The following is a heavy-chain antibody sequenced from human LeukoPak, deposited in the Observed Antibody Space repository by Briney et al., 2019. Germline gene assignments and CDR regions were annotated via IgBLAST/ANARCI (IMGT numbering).Heavy chain of an antibody. J-gene: IGHJ1*01. V-gene: IGHV3-21*01. Sequence: PGGSLRLSCAASGFTFSSYSMNWVRQAPGKGLEWVSSISSSSSYIYYADSVKGRFTISRDNAKNSLYLQMNSLRAEDTAVYYCASYQDILTGYFFQHWGQGTLVTVSS. CDR2: ISSSSSYI. D-gene: IGHD3-9*01. CDR1: GFTFSSYS. CDR3: ASYQDILTGYFFQH.